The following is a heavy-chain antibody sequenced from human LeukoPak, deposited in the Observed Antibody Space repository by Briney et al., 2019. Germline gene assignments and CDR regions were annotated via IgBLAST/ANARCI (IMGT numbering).Heavy chain of an antibody. CDR3: ARGGVCSGGSCYLAY. D-gene: IGHD2-15*01. J-gene: IGHJ4*02. Sequence: ASVKVSCRASGYTFTSYDINWVRQAPGQGLEWMGWMNPNNGKTGYAQKFQGRITVTRNPSISTAYMELSSLRSEDTAVYYCARGGVCSGGSCYLAYWGQGTLVTVSS. CDR2: MNPNNGKT. V-gene: IGHV1-8*01. CDR1: GYTFTSYD.